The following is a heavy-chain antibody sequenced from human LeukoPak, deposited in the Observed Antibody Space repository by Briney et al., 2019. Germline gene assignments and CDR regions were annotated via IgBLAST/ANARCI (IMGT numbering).Heavy chain of an antibody. J-gene: IGHJ6*03. V-gene: IGHV3-9*01. Sequence: GGSLRLSCAASGFTFDDYAMHWVRQASGKGLEWVSGISWNSGSIGYAGSVKGRFTISRDNAKNSLYLQMNSLRAEDTAVYYCARDQAYYDILSLYYYYYMDVWGKGTTVTVSS. CDR1: GFTFDDYA. CDR2: ISWNSGSI. CDR3: ARDQAYYDILSLYYYYYMDV. D-gene: IGHD3-9*01.